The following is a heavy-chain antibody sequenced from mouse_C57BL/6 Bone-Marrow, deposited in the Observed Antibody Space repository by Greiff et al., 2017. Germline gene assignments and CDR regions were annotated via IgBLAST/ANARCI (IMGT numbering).Heavy chain of an antibody. V-gene: IGHV5-9-1*02. J-gene: IGHJ4*01. CDR1: GFTFSSYA. D-gene: IGHD1-1*01. CDR3: TRGSSPRAMDY. Sequence: EVKLVESGEGLVKPGGSLKLSCAASGFTFSSYAMSWVRQTPEKRLEWVAYISSGGDYIYYADTVKGRCTISRDNARNTLYLQMSSLKSEDTAMYYCTRGSSPRAMDYWGQGTSVTGSS. CDR2: ISSGGDYI.